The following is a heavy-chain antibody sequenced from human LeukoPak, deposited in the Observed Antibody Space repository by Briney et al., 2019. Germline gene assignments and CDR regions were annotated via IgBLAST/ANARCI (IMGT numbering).Heavy chain of an antibody. D-gene: IGHD5-24*01. CDR1: GYTFTSYY. V-gene: IGHV1-46*01. CDR3: ATPLERRDGYSYFDY. J-gene: IGHJ4*02. Sequence: ASVKVSCKASGYTFTSYYMHWVRQAPGQGLEWMGIINPSGGSTSYAQKFQGRVTMTRDTSTSTVYMELSSLRSEDTAVYYCATPLERRDGYSYFDYWGQGTLVTVSS. CDR2: INPSGGST.